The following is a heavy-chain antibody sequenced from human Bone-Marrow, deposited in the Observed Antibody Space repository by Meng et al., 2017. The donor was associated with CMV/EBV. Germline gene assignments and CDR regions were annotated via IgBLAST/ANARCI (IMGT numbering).Heavy chain of an antibody. V-gene: IGHV1-2*02. Sequence: ASGKVSCKASGYTFTGYYMHWVRQAPGQGLEWMGWINPNSGGTNYAQKFQGRVTMTRDTSISTAYMELSRLRSDDTAVYYCARVTRRGDDNLAYWGQGTLVTVSS. D-gene: IGHD1-14*01. CDR2: INPNSGGT. CDR1: GYTFTGYY. CDR3: ARVTRRGDDNLAY. J-gene: IGHJ4*02.